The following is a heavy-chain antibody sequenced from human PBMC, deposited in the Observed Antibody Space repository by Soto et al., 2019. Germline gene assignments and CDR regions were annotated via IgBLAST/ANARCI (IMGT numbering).Heavy chain of an antibody. CDR1: GFTFSDYC. Sequence: PGGSLRLSCAVSGFTFSDYCMHWVRQVPGKGLEWVAVISFDGSNKNYADSVKGRFTISRDNSRNTLYLQMDSLRSEDTAVYYCAKGSSGYYYPHFDQWGQGTLVTVSS. D-gene: IGHD3-22*01. CDR3: AKGSSGYYYPHFDQ. V-gene: IGHV3-30*18. CDR2: ISFDGSNK. J-gene: IGHJ4*02.